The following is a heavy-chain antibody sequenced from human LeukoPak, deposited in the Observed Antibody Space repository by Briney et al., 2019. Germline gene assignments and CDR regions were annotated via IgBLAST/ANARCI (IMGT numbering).Heavy chain of an antibody. D-gene: IGHD6-13*01. CDR1: GYTFTEYY. CDR2: INPNSGGT. CDR3: ARGRGISSLPY. J-gene: IGHJ4*02. V-gene: IGHV1-2*02. Sequence: ASVKVSCKASGYTFTEYYIYWVRQAPGQGLEWMGWINPNSGGTNYAQKFQGRVTMTRDTSISTAYVELSRLTSDDTAVYYCARGRGISSLPYWGQGTLVTVSS.